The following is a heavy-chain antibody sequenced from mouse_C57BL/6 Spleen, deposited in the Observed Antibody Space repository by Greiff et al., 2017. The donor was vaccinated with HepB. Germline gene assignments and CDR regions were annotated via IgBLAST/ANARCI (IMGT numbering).Heavy chain of an antibody. CDR1: GYAFTNYL. J-gene: IGHJ4*01. V-gene: IGHV1-54*01. Sequence: QVHVKQSGAELVRPGTSVKVSCKASGYAFTNYLIEWVKQRPGQGLEWIGVINPGSGGTNYNEKFKGKATLTADKSSSTAYMQLSSLTSEDSAVYFCARYGYDGFYAMDYWGQGTSVTVSS. D-gene: IGHD2-2*01. CDR2: INPGSGGT. CDR3: ARYGYDGFYAMDY.